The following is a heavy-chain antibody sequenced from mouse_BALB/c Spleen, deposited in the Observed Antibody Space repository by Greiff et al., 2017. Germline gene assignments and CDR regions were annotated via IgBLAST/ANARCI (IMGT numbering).Heavy chain of an antibody. V-gene: IGHV2-6-5*01. D-gene: IGHD2-14*01. J-gene: IGHJ3*01. CDR3: TKWDRSWFAY. CDR1: GFSFTDYG. CDR2: IWGGGST. Sequence: VKLMESGPGLVAPSQSLSITCTVSGFSFTDYGVSLIRQPPGKGLEWLGVIWGGGSTYYNSALKSRLSISKDNSKSQVFLKMNSLQTDDTAMYYCTKWDRSWFAYWGQGTLVTVSA.